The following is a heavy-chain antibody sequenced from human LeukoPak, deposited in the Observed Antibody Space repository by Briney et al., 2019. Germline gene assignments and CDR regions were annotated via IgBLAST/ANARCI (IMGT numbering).Heavy chain of an antibody. D-gene: IGHD1-20*01. J-gene: IGHJ4*02. Sequence: PSETLSLTCTVSGGSISSYYWSWLRQPPGKGLEWIGYIYYSGSTNYNPSLKSRITISVDTSKNQFSLKLSSVTAADTAVYYCARGRNWNDSYFDYWGQGTLVTVSS. V-gene: IGHV4-59*01. CDR3: ARGRNWNDSYFDY. CDR1: GGSISSYY. CDR2: IYYSGST.